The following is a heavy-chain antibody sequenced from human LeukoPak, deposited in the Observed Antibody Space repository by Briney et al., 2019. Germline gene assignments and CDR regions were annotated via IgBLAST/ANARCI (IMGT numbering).Heavy chain of an antibody. J-gene: IGHJ4*02. CDR3: AKAHFYGDRQFDY. Sequence: GGSLRLSCAASGFTFSSYGMHWVRQAPGKGLEWLAVISCDGTNKYYVDSVKGRFTISRDNSKNTLYLQMNSLRSDDTAVYYCAKAHFYGDRQFDYWGQGTLVTVSP. D-gene: IGHD4-17*01. V-gene: IGHV3-30*18. CDR1: GFTFSSYG. CDR2: ISCDGTNK.